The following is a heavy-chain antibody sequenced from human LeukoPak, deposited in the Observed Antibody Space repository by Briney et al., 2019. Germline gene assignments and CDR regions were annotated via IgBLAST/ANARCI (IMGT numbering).Heavy chain of an antibody. CDR1: GFTFSSYS. J-gene: IGHJ4*02. V-gene: IGHV3-21*01. Sequence: GGSLRLSCAASGFTFSSYSMNWVRQAPGKGLEWVSSISSSSSYIYYADSVKGRFTISRDNAKNSLYLQMNSLRAEDTAVYYCARGITIFGVVTGAFYFDYWGQGTLVTVSS. CDR2: ISSSSSYI. D-gene: IGHD3-3*01. CDR3: ARGITIFGVVTGAFYFDY.